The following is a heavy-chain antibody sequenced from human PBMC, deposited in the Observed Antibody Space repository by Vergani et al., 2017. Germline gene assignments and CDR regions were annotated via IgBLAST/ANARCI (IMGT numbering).Heavy chain of an antibody. J-gene: IGHJ4*02. V-gene: IGHV4-59*01. CDR1: GGSISSYY. D-gene: IGHD3-16*01. CDR2: IYYSGST. Sequence: QVQLQESGPGLVKPSETLSLTCTVSGGSISSYYWSWIRQPPGKGLEWIGYIYYSGSTNYNPSLKSRVTISVDTSKNQFSLKLSSVTAADTAVYYCARGVRVGDYQFDYWGQGTLVTVSS. CDR3: ARGVRVGDYQFDY.